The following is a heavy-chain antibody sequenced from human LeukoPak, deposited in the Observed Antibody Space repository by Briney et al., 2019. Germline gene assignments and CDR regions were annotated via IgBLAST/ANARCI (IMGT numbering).Heavy chain of an antibody. CDR2: INHSGTT. V-gene: IGHV4-34*01. J-gene: IGHJ4*02. D-gene: IGHD3-3*01. Sequence: SETLSLTCAVYGGSFSGYYLSWIRLPREKGLEWIGAINHSGTTNSNPSLKSRVTISVDTSKDQFSLKLSSVTAADTAVYYCASTQLWSGYYPYYFDYWGQGALVTVSS. CDR1: GGSFSGYY. CDR3: ASTQLWSGYYPYYFDY.